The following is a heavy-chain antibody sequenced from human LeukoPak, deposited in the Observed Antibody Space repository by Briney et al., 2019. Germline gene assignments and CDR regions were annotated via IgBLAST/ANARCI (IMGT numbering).Heavy chain of an antibody. CDR3: ARVVRGVREHYYYYMDV. Sequence: SETLSLTCTVSGGSISSYYWSWIRQPPGKGLEWIGYIYYSGSTNYNPSLKSRVTISVDTSKNQFSLKLSSVTAADTAVYYCARVVRGVREHYYYYMDVWGKGTTVTVSS. J-gene: IGHJ6*03. CDR2: IYYSGST. V-gene: IGHV4-59*01. D-gene: IGHD3-10*01. CDR1: GGSISSYY.